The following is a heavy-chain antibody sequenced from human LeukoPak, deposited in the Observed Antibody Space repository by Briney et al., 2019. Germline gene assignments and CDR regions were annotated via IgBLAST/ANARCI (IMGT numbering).Heavy chain of an antibody. D-gene: IGHD3-10*01. V-gene: IGHV3-21*01. CDR2: ISSSSSYI. J-gene: IGHJ4*02. CDR3: AYGSGSYVYFDY. CDR1: GFTFSSYG. Sequence: PGGSLRLSCAASGFTFSSYGMNWVRQAPGKGLEWVSSISSSSSYIYYADSVKGRFAISRDNAKNSLYLQMNSLRAEDTAVYYCAYGSGSYVYFDYWGQGTLVTVS.